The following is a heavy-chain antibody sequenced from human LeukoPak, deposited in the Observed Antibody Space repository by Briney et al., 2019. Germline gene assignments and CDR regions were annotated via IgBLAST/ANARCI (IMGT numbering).Heavy chain of an antibody. D-gene: IGHD4-23*01. Sequence: GGSLRLSCAASGFSVSNYYMSWVRQAPGKGLEWVSVIYSGGSTYYADSVKGRFTISRDNSKNTLYLQMNSLRAEDTAVYYCASRFNVGYGGNGPLDYWGQGTLVTVSS. CDR3: ASRFNVGYGGNGPLDY. V-gene: IGHV3-66*01. CDR2: IYSGGST. J-gene: IGHJ4*02. CDR1: GFSVSNYY.